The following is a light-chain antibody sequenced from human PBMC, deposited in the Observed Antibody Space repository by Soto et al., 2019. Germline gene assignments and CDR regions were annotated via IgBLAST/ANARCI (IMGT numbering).Light chain of an antibody. CDR1: QSVSSN. V-gene: IGKV3D-15*02. J-gene: IGKJ3*01. CDR3: QHYRTAPFT. CDR2: GAP. Sequence: EIVMKHSPATLSVSPGERATLSCRASQSVSSNLAWYQQKPGQAPRLLIYGAPTRATGIPARFSGSGSGTDFTLTISRLEPEDFAVYYCQHYRTAPFTFGPGTKVEI.